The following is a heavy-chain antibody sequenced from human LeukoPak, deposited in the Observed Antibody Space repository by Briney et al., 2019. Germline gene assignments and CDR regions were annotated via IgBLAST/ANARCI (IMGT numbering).Heavy chain of an antibody. Sequence: GGSLRLSCAASGFTFTTSWMSWVRQAPGKALEWVALTNQDGSKTVYVGSVKGRFTISRDNTKNSLYLQIDSLRAEDTAVYYCARDPGWGALDYWGQGTLVTVSS. D-gene: IGHD3-16*01. J-gene: IGHJ4*02. CDR2: TNQDGSKT. CDR1: GFTFTTSW. V-gene: IGHV3-7*01. CDR3: ARDPGWGALDY.